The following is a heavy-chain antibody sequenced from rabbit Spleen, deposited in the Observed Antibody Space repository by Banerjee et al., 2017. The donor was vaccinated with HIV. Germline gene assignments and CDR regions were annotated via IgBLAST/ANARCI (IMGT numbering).Heavy chain of an antibody. D-gene: IGHD1-1*01. CDR3: ARDLTSIIGWNFNL. Sequence: QSLEESGGDLVKPGASLTLTCTASGFSFSSSDYMCWVRQAPGKGLEWIACIYVGSGGGTKYASWAKGRFTISRTSSTTVTLQMTSLTAADTATYFCARDLTSIIGWNFNLWGPGTLVTVS. V-gene: IGHV1S40*01. J-gene: IGHJ4*01. CDR2: IYVGSGGGT. CDR1: GFSFSSSDY.